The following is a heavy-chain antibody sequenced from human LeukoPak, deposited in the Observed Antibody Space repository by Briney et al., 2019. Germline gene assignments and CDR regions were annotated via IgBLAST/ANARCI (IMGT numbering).Heavy chain of an antibody. Sequence: GGSLRLSCAASGFTFSSCAMHWVRQAPGRGLEWVASIRYDGNNKNYADSVKGRFTISRDNSKDTLFLQMNSLRPEDTAVYYCTKGDDYGANTRLPKYNWFDPWGQGTLVTVSP. CDR3: TKGDDYGANTRLPKYNWFDP. J-gene: IGHJ5*02. CDR1: GFTFSSCA. CDR2: IRYDGNNK. D-gene: IGHD4-23*01. V-gene: IGHV3-30*02.